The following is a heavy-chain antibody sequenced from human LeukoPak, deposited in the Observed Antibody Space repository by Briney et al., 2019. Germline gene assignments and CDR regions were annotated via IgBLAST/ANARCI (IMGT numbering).Heavy chain of an antibody. V-gene: IGHV3-20*04. CDR3: ARYCTGGSCYLDS. CDR2: INWNGGST. CDR1: GFTFEDHG. J-gene: IGHJ5*01. Sequence: PGGSLRLSCAASGFTFEDHGMSWVHQAPGKGLEWVSGINWNGGSTGYADSVKGRFTISRDNVKNSLYLQMKSLRAEDTALYYCARYCTGGSCYLDSWGQGTLVTVSS. D-gene: IGHD2-15*01.